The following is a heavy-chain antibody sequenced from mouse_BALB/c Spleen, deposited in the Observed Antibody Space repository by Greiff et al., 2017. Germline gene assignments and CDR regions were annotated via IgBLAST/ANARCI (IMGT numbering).Heavy chain of an antibody. J-gene: IGHJ2*01. Sequence: EVQVVESGGGLVQPGGSRKLSCAASGFTFSSFGMHWVRQAPEKGLEWVAYISSGSSTIYYADTVMGRFTISRDNPKNTLFLQMTSLRSEDTAMYYCARGTGYYFDYWGQGTTLTVSS. D-gene: IGHD3-3*01. CDR1: GFTFSSFG. CDR3: ARGTGYYFDY. CDR2: ISSGSSTI. V-gene: IGHV5-17*02.